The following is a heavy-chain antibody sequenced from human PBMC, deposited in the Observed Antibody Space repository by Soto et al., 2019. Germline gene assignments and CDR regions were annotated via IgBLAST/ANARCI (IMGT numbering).Heavy chain of an antibody. J-gene: IGHJ6*02. CDR1: GFTFSSYS. Sequence: GGSLRLSCAASGFTFSSYSMNWVRQAPGKGLEWVSSISSSSYIYYADSVKGRFTISRDNAKNSLYLQMNSLRAEDTAVYYCARDRVAAAGKKYYYYYGMDVWGQGTTVTVSS. CDR3: ARDRVAAAGKKYYYYYGMDV. V-gene: IGHV3-21*01. D-gene: IGHD6-13*01. CDR2: ISSSSYI.